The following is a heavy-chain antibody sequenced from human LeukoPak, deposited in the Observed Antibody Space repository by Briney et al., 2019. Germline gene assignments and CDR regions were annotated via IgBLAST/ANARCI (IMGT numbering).Heavy chain of an antibody. D-gene: IGHD3-3*01. CDR1: GFTFSSYA. V-gene: IGHV3-23*01. J-gene: IGHJ3*02. CDR2: ISGSGGST. Sequence: GGSLRLSCAASGFTFSSYAMSWVRQAPGKGLEWVSAISGSGGSTYYAESVKGRFTISRDNSKNTLYLQMNSLRAEDTAVYYCAKAYYYDFWSGYSDDAFDIWGQVTMVTVSS. CDR3: AKAYYYDFWSGYSDDAFDI.